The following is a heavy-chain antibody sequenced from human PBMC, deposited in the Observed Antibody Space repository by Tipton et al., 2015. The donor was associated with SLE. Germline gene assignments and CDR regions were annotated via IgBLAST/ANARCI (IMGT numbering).Heavy chain of an antibody. Sequence: TLSLTCAVYGGSFSGYYWSWIRQPPGKGLEWIGEINHSGSTNYNPSLKSRVTISVDTSKNQFSLKLSSVTAADTAVYYCARGSAAAGTPDYWGQGTLVTVSS. V-gene: IGHV4-34*01. D-gene: IGHD6-13*01. CDR2: INHSGST. CDR3: ARGSAAAGTPDY. CDR1: GGSFSGYY. J-gene: IGHJ4*02.